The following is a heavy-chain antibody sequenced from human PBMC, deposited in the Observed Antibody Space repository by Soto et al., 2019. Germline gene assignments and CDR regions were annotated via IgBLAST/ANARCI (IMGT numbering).Heavy chain of an antibody. J-gene: IGHJ3*02. CDR1: GFTFSSYG. D-gene: IGHD1-26*01. Sequence: QVQLVESGGGVVQPGRSLRLSCAASGFTFSSYGMHWVRQAPGKGLEWVAVIWYDGSNKYYADSVKGRFTISRDNSKNTLYLQMNSLRAEDTAVYYCAREGLGGGYYLRAFDIWGQGTMVTVSS. CDR3: AREGLGGGYYLRAFDI. CDR2: IWYDGSNK. V-gene: IGHV3-33*01.